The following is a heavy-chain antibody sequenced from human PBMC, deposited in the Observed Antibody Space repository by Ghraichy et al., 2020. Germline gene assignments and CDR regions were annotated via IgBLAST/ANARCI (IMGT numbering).Heavy chain of an antibody. CDR3: AKDYDAHCGGECSFFDY. CDR2: TSYDGSNK. V-gene: IGHV3-30*18. CDR1: GFNFRSYG. D-gene: IGHD2-21*01. Sequence: GGSLRLSCAASGFNFRSYGMHWLRQAPDEGLEWVALTSYDGSNKYYADSVKGRFTISRDNSKNTLYLQMDSLRAEDTAVYYCAKDYDAHCGGECSFFDYWRQGTLVTVSS. J-gene: IGHJ4*02.